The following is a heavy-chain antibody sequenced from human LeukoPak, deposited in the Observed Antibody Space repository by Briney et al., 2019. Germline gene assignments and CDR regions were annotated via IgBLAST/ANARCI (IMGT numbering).Heavy chain of an antibody. CDR2: IYYSGST. Sequence: SETLSLTCTVSGGSISSYYWSWIRQPPGKGLEWIGYIYYSGSTNYNPSLKSRVTISVDTSRNQFSLKLSSVTAADTAVYYCARGGYGLGYYFDYWGQGTLVTVSS. J-gene: IGHJ4*02. D-gene: IGHD5-18*01. CDR1: GGSISSYY. V-gene: IGHV4-59*01. CDR3: ARGGYGLGYYFDY.